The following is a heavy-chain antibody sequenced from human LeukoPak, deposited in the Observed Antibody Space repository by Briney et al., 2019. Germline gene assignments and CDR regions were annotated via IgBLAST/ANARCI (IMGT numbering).Heavy chain of an antibody. CDR2: ISGSGGTT. CDR1: GFTFSSYA. Sequence: PGGSLRLSCVASGFTFSSYAMTWVRQAPGKGLEWVSAISGSGGTTYHADSVKGQFTISRDNSKNTLYMQMNSLRAEDTAIYYCAKGQIGYCSGGSCYPVDYWGQGILVTVSS. D-gene: IGHD2-15*01. J-gene: IGHJ4*02. CDR3: AKGQIGYCSGGSCYPVDY. V-gene: IGHV3-23*01.